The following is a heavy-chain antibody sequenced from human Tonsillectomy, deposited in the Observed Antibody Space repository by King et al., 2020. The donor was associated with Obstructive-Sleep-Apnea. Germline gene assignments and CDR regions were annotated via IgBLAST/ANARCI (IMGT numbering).Heavy chain of an antibody. CDR2: ISHDGNNK. D-gene: IGHD5-18*01. CDR3: AKDHGYSFGYIDYYFDY. J-gene: IGHJ4*02. V-gene: IGHV3-30-3*01. Sequence: VQLVESGGGVVQPGRSLRLSCAASRFTFGSYSMHWVRRAPGKGLEWVALISHDGNNKYYADSVKGRFTISRDNSKNTLYLHMNSLRTEDTAVYYCAKDHGYSFGYIDYYFDYWGQGTLVTVSS. CDR1: RFTFGSYS.